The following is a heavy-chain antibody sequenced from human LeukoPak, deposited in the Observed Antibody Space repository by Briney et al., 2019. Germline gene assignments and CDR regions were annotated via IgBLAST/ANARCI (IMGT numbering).Heavy chain of an antibody. Sequence: ASVKVSCKASGYTFTGYYTHWVRQAPGQGLEWMGWINPNSGGTNYAQKFQGRVTMTRDTSISTAYMELSRLRSDDTAVYYCARNFHDYGTYWVDYWGQGTLVTVSS. CDR1: GYTFTGYY. D-gene: IGHD4-17*01. J-gene: IGHJ4*02. CDR3: ARNFHDYGTYWVDY. V-gene: IGHV1-2*02. CDR2: INPNSGGT.